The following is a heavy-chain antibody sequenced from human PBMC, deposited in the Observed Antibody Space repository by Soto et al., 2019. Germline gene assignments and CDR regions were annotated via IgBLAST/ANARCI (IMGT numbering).Heavy chain of an antibody. V-gene: IGHV3-23*01. J-gene: IGHJ6*02. CDR2: ISSGGNT. CDR1: GFSFSRNA. Sequence: QLLESGGGLVQPGGSLRLSCEASGFSFSRNAMSWVRQAPGKGLEWVSSISSGGNTDYADSVKGRFTTSRDKSKNTQSLQITSLGAEDTAVYYCAKLGYCTGGTCYLDYYYGVDVWGQGTTVTV. D-gene: IGHD2-15*01. CDR3: AKLGYCTGGTCYLDYYYGVDV.